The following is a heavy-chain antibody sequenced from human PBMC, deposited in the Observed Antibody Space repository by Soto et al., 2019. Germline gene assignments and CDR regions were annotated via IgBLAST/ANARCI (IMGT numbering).Heavy chain of an antibody. CDR1: GGTFTSYT. D-gene: IGHD2-15*01. CDR3: ARSLGRHPSETPRGHSFGAGSLFPFDH. V-gene: IGHV1-69*13. CDR2: LIPMFDIA. Sequence: GASVKVSCKASGGTFTSYTVYWVRQAPGQGLEWVGGLIPMFDIANYAEGFPGRVMITADEATNTASMELSSLTSADTAVYFCARSLGRHPSETPRGHSFGAGSLFPFDHWGQGTLVTVSS. J-gene: IGHJ4*02.